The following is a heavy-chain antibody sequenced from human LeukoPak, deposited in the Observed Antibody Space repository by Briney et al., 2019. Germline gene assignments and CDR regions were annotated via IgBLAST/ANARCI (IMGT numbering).Heavy chain of an antibody. CDR1: GGSVNSGSSY. J-gene: IGHJ5*02. Sequence: PSETLSLTCTVSGGSVNSGSSYWTWLRQPPEKGLEWIGSIYYSGSTNYNPSLKSRVSISLDTSNNHLSLKLTSVTAADTAVYFCARKFDAWGQGILVTVSS. V-gene: IGHV4-61*03. CDR2: IYYSGST. CDR3: ARKFDA.